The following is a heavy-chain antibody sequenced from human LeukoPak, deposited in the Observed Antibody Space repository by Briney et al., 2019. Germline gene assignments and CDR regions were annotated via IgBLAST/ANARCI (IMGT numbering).Heavy chain of an antibody. V-gene: IGHV6-1*01. CDR3: ARGKNSAFDI. CDR1: GDRVSSSGVA. CDR2: TYFRTKWYN. J-gene: IGHJ3*02. Sequence: SQTLSLTCEISGDRVSSSGVAWNWIRQSPSRGLEWLGRTYFRTKWYNDYAQSVRSRVIINADISKNQFSLHLNSVTPEDTAVYYCARGKNSAFDIWGQGTMVTVSS.